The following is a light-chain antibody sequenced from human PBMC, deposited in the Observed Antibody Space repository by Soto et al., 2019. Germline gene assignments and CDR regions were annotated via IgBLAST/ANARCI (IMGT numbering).Light chain of an antibody. V-gene: IGKV1-5*03. CDR1: QSISTW. CDR3: QQYYSYPWT. CDR2: KAS. J-gene: IGKJ1*01. Sequence: DIQMTQSPSTLSASVGDRVTITCRASQSISTWLAWYQQKPGKAPKLLIYKASSSESAVPSRFSGSGSGTDYTLTISSLQPDDFATYYCQQYYSYPWTFGQGTKVDVK.